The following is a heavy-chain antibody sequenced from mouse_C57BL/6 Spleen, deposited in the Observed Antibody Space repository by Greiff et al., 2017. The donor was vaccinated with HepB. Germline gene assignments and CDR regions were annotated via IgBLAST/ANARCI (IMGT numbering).Heavy chain of an antibody. Sequence: VQLQQSGAELVKPGASVKLSCKASGYTFTSYWMHWVKQRPGRGLEWIGRIDPNSGGTKYNEKFKSKATLTVDKPSSTAYMQLSSLTSEDSAVYYCAREDGYDWFAYWGQGTLVTVSA. CDR3: AREDGYDWFAY. J-gene: IGHJ3*01. V-gene: IGHV1-72*01. CDR1: GYTFTSYW. D-gene: IGHD2-2*01. CDR2: IDPNSGGT.